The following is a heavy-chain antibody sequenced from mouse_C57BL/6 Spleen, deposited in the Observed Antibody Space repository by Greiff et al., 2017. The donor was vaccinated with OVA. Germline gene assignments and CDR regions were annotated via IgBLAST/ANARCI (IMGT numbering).Heavy chain of an antibody. CDR2: IWSDGST. V-gene: IGHV2-6-1*01. Sequence: VQLQQSGPGLVAPSQRLSITCTVSGFSLTSYGVHWVRQPPGKGLEWLVVIWSDGSTTYNSALKSRLSISKDNSKSQVFLKMNSLQTDDTAMYYCDRQNGYYDAMDYWGQGTSVTVSS. CDR1: GFSLTSYG. CDR3: DRQNGYYDAMDY. J-gene: IGHJ4*01. D-gene: IGHD2-2*01.